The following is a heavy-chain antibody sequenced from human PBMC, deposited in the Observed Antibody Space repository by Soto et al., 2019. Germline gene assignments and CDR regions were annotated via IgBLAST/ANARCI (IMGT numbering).Heavy chain of an antibody. CDR2: ISYDGSNK. CDR1: GFTFSSYG. CDR3: EKRLRSGRLSYYYGMDV. J-gene: IGHJ6*02. V-gene: IGHV3-30*18. Sequence: GGCLRLSCAASGFTFSSYGMHWVRQAPGKGLEWVAVISYDGSNKYYADSVKGRFTISRDNSKNTLYLQMNSLRAEDTAVYYCEKRLRSGRLSYYYGMDVWGQRTKVTVSS. D-gene: IGHD4-17*01.